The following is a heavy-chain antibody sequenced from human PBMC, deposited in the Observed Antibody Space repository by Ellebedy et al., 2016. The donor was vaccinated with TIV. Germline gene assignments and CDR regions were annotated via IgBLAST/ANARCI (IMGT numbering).Heavy chain of an antibody. CDR1: GYTFTAYY. V-gene: IGHV1-46*01. CDR2: IHPSGGSP. CDR3: ARGHLVGASVLDH. Sequence: AASVKVSCKASGYTFTAYYIHWVRQTPGQGLEWLGMIHPSGGSPTYAQIFQGRVIMTADSSTNTVYMELSSLRSEETAIYYCARGHLVGASVLDHWGQGTLVTVS. D-gene: IGHD1-26*01. J-gene: IGHJ4*02.